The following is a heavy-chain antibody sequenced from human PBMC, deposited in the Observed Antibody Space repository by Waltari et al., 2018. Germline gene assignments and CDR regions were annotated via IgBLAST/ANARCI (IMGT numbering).Heavy chain of an antibody. D-gene: IGHD3-10*01. CDR2: LYTNGST. Sequence: QVQLQESGPGLVKPSQTLSLTCTVSGGSISSGSYYWSWIRQPAGKGLEWIGYLYTNGSTNSNPSRKSRVHISVDTSKNQFALKRSSVTAADTAVYYCARGRGVGYYYYGMDVWGQGTTVTVS. V-gene: IGHV4-61*09. J-gene: IGHJ6*02. CDR3: ARGRGVGYYYYGMDV. CDR1: GGSISSGSYY.